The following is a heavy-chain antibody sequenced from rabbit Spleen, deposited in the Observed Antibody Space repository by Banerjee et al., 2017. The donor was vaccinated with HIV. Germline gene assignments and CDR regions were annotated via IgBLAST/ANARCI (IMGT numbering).Heavy chain of an antibody. CDR1: GVSFSANSY. J-gene: IGHJ6*01. Sequence: QSLEESGGDLVKPGASLTLTCTASGVSFSANSYMCWVRQAPGKGLEWISCIAGSSSGFTYSATWAKGRFTCSKTSSTTVTLQMTSLTVADTATYFCARDTSSSFSSYGMDLWGPGTLVTVS. D-gene: IGHD1-1*01. V-gene: IGHV1S40*01. CDR3: ARDTSSSFSSYGMDL. CDR2: IAGSSSGFT.